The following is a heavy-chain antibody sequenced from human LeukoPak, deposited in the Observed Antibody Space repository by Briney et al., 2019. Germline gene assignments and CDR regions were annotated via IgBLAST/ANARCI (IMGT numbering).Heavy chain of an antibody. D-gene: IGHD6-19*01. CDR1: GFTFSNAW. CDR3: TTDPIIAVAGTGFDY. Sequence: GGSLRLSCAASGFTFSNAWMSWVRQAPGKGLEWVGRIKSKTDGGTIDYAAPVKGRFTISRDDSKNTLYLQMNSLKTEDTAVYYCTTDPIIAVAGTGFDYWGQRTLVTVSS. J-gene: IGHJ4*02. CDR2: IKSKTDGGTI. V-gene: IGHV3-15*01.